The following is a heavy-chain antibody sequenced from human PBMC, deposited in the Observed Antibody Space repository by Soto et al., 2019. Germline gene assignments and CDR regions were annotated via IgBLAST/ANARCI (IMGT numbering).Heavy chain of an antibody. J-gene: IGHJ5*02. D-gene: IGHD3-10*01. Sequence: ASVKVSCKASGYTFTSYAMHWVRQAPGQRLEWMGWINAGNGNTKYSQKFQGRVTITRDTSASTAYMELSSLRSEDTAVYYCARDHYGSGTHFTIPWFDPWGQGTLVTVSS. CDR1: GYTFTSYA. V-gene: IGHV1-3*01. CDR2: INAGNGNT. CDR3: ARDHYGSGTHFTIPWFDP.